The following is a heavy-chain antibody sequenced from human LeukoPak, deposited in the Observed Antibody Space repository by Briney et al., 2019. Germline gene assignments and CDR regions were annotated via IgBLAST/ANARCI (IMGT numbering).Heavy chain of an antibody. CDR3: VRDLRYCSSTSCYDPCFDY. CDR2: IWYDGSNQ. J-gene: IGHJ4*02. D-gene: IGHD2-2*01. Sequence: GGSLRLSCATSGFNFSTYGMHWVRQAPGKGLEWVTVIWYDGSNQYYTDSVKGRFTISRDNSKSTLYLQMNSLRAEDTAVYYCVRDLRYCSSTSCYDPCFDYWGQGTLVTVSS. V-gene: IGHV3-33*01. CDR1: GFNFSTYG.